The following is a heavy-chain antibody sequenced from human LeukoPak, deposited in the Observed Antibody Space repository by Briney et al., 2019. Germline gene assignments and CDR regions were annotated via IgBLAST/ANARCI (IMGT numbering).Heavy chain of an antibody. CDR3: ARGAIRFLEWSTGFDP. J-gene: IGHJ5*02. CDR2: IRPDGSHI. CDR1: GFSFSTFV. V-gene: IGHV3-30*02. D-gene: IGHD3-3*01. Sequence: QTGGSLRLSCAASGFSFSTFVMHWVRQAPGKGLEWVAVIRPDGSHISYVDPVKGRFTISRDNSKNTLYLQMNSLRAEDTAVYYCARGAIRFLEWSTGFDPWGQGTLVTVSS.